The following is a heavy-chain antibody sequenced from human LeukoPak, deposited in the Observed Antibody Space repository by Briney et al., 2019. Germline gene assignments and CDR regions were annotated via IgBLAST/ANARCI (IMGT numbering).Heavy chain of an antibody. J-gene: IGHJ4*02. V-gene: IGHV4-39*01. CDR2: IYYSGST. CDR1: GGSISSSSYY. D-gene: IGHD1-26*01. CDR3: ARHEASGSYFLDY. Sequence: PSETLSLTCTVSGGSISSSSYYWGWIRQPAGKGLEWIGSIYYSGSTYYNPSLKSRVTISVDTSKNQFSLKLSSVTAADTAVYYCARHEASGSYFLDYWGQGTLVTVSS.